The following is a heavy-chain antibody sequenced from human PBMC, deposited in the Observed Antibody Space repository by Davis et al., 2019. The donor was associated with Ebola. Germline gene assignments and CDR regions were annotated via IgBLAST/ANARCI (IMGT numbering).Heavy chain of an antibody. CDR1: GYTFTSYA. CDR3: ARATVVTRIFDY. V-gene: IGHV1-3*01. J-gene: IGHJ4*02. Sequence: ASVKVSCKASGYTFTSYAMHWVRQAPGQRLEWMGWINAGNGNTKYSQKLQGRVSITRDTSASTAYMELSSLRSEDTAVYYCARATVVTRIFDYWGQGTLVTVSS. CDR2: INAGNGNT. D-gene: IGHD4-23*01.